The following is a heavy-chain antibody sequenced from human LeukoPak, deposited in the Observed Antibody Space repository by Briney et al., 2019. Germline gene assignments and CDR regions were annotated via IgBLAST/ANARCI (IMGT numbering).Heavy chain of an antibody. CDR2: TSKDGSDK. J-gene: IGHJ4*02. V-gene: IGHV3-30*18. CDR1: GFTFSGHA. Sequence: GGSLRLSCAASGFTFSGHAMHWVRQVPGKGLEWVAVTSKDGSDKYYADSVKGRFTISRDNSRNSLYLQMNSLRAEDTAVYYCAKFNVGIQWGQGTLVTVSS. CDR3: AKFNVGIQ. D-gene: IGHD5-18*01.